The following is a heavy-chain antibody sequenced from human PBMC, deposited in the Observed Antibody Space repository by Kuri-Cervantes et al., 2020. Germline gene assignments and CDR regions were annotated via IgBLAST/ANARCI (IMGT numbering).Heavy chain of an antibody. CDR1: GFTFSSYW. CDR3: ARRTAMVNGFDY. Sequence: GESLKISCAASGFTFSSYWMHWVRQAPGKGLVWVSRINSDGSSTSYADSVKGRFTICRDNAKNTLYLQMNSLRAEDTAVYYCARRTAMVNGFDYWGQGTLVTVSS. D-gene: IGHD5-18*01. J-gene: IGHJ4*02. CDR2: INSDGSST. V-gene: IGHV3-74*01.